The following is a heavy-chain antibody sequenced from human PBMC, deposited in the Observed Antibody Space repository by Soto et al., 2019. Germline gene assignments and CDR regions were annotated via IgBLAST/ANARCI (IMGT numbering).Heavy chain of an antibody. V-gene: IGHV4-31*03. CDR2: IYYSGST. CDR3: ARYYYGSGSPFYYYGMDV. J-gene: IGHJ6*02. CDR1: GGSISSGGYY. Sequence: SETLSLTCTVSGGSISSGGYYWSWIRQHPGKGLEWIGYIYYSGSTYYNPSLKSRVTISVDTSKNQFSLKLSSVTAADTAVYYCARYYYGSGSPFYYYGMDVWGQGTVVTVSS. D-gene: IGHD3-10*01.